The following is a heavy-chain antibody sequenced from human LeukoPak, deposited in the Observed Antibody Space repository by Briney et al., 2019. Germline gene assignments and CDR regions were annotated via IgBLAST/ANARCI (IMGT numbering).Heavy chain of an antibody. CDR2: IYPGDSDT. J-gene: IGHJ4*02. CDR1: GYSFTSYW. V-gene: IGHV5-51*01. Sequence: GESLKISCKGSGYSFTSYWIGWVRQMPGKGLEWMGIIYPGDSDTRYSPSFQGRVTISADKSISTAYLQWSSLEASDTAMYYCVLAAASNVFDYWGQGTLVTVSS. D-gene: IGHD6-13*01. CDR3: VLAAASNVFDY.